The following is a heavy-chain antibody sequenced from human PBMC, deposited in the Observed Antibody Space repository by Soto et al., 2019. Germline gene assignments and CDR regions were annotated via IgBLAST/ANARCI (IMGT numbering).Heavy chain of an antibody. CDR1: GYTFTGYD. CDR3: ARGRTMIVVVPNWFDP. Sequence: RASVKVSFKASGYTFTGYDINWVRQATGQGLEWMGWMNPNSGNTGYAQKFQGRVTMTRKTSISTAYMELSSLRSEDTAVYYCARGRTMIVVVPNWFDPWGQGTLVTVSS. D-gene: IGHD3-22*01. CDR2: MNPNSGNT. V-gene: IGHV1-8*01. J-gene: IGHJ5*02.